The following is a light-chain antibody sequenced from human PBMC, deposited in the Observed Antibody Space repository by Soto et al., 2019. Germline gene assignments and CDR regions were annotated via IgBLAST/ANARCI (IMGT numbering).Light chain of an antibody. V-gene: IGLV1-44*01. CDR1: SSNIGSNT. Sequence: QSVLTQAPAASGSPGQRVTISCSGSSSNIGSNTLNWYQQLPGTAPKLLIYTNDQRPSGVPDRFSGSKSGTSASLAISGLQSEDEADYYCAAWDDSLNDYVFGTGTKVTVL. CDR3: AAWDDSLNDYV. J-gene: IGLJ1*01. CDR2: TND.